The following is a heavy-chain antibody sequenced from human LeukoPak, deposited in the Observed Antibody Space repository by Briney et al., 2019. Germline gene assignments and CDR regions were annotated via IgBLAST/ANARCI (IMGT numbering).Heavy chain of an antibody. CDR1: GYSISSGYY. CDR3: ARAPQYFDY. CDR2: INHSGST. Sequence: SETLSLTCTVSGYSISSGYYWGWIRQPPGKGLEWIGEINHSGSTNYNPSLKSRVTISVDTSKNQFSLKLSSVTAADTAVYYCARAPQYFDYWGQGTLVTVSS. J-gene: IGHJ4*02. V-gene: IGHV4-38-2*02.